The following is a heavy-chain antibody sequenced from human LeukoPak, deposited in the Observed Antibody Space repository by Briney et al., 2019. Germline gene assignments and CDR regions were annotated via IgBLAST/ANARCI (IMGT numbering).Heavy chain of an antibody. J-gene: IGHJ4*02. D-gene: IGHD6-19*01. CDR2: ISYDGSNK. CDR1: GFTFSSYA. V-gene: IGHV3-30-3*01. CDR3: AKGMAVAGTVGRGYFDY. Sequence: GGSLRLSCAGPGFTFSSYAMHWVRQAPGKGLEWVSVISYDGSNKYYADSVKGRFTISRDNAKTSLYLQMNSLRAEDTALYYCAKGMAVAGTVGRGYFDYWGQGTLVTVSS.